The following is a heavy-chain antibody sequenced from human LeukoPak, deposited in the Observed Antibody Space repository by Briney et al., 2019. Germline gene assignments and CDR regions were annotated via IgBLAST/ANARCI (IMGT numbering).Heavy chain of an antibody. J-gene: IGHJ5*02. CDR1: GFTFSSYA. CDR2: ISYDGSNK. Sequence: GGSLRLSCAASGFTFSSYAMHWVRQAPGKGLEWVAVISYDGSNKYYADSVKGRFTFSRDNSKNTLYLQMNSLRAEDTAVYYCAREYSNYGWFDPWGQGTLVTVSS. V-gene: IGHV3-30*04. D-gene: IGHD4-11*01. CDR3: AREYSNYGWFDP.